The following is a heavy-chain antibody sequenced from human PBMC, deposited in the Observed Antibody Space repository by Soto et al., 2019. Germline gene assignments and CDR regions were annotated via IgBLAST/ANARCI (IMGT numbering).Heavy chain of an antibody. D-gene: IGHD5-18*01. J-gene: IGHJ4*02. Sequence: GGTLRLSCAASGFTVSNNYMTWVRQAPGKGLEWVSFIYSSGSTYYADSVKGRFTISRDNFKNTLYLQMNSLRAEDTAVYYCARGYSFTQPVFDYWGLGTLVTVSS. V-gene: IGHV3-53*01. CDR1: GFTVSNNY. CDR3: ARGYSFTQPVFDY. CDR2: IYSSGST.